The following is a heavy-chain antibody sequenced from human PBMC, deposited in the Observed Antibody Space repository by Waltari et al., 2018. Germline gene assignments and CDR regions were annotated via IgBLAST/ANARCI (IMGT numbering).Heavy chain of an antibody. CDR1: GFPFNTYG. V-gene: IGHV3-30*03. D-gene: IGHD3-3*01. Sequence: QVQLVESGGGVVQPGRSLRLPCAASGFPFNTYGLHWVRKAPGKGLEWVALISFDGNVKYYTDSVKGRFTISRDNSKSTLFLQMNSLRTEHTATYYCVLEVESENDFFNTFPTHFDYWGQGALVTVSS. CDR3: VLEVESENDFFNTFPTHFDY. J-gene: IGHJ4*02. CDR2: ISFDGNVK.